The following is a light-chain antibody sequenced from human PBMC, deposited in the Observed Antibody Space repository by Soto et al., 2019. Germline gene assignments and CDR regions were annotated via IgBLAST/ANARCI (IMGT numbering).Light chain of an antibody. CDR3: QNYGSSVT. J-gene: IGKJ4*01. CDR2: GTG. V-gene: IGKV3-20*01. CDR1: ESVSSHY. Sequence: EIVLTQSPGTLSLSPGXRATLSCRASESVSSHYIGWYQQRRGQAPRLPIYGTGNRAPGIPDRFSGDGAGTDFTLTITRLEPEDFAVYYCQNYGSSVTFGGGTKVDIK.